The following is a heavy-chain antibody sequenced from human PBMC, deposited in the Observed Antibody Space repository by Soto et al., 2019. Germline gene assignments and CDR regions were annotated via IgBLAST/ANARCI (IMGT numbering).Heavy chain of an antibody. CDR3: ARRLFGSGWTLDS. D-gene: IGHD6-19*01. CDR1: GVSITTYY. V-gene: IGHV4-59*01. CDR2: VYHTGST. J-gene: IGHJ4*02. Sequence: PSETLSLTCDVSGVSITTYYWTWIRQAPGKGLEWIGNVYHTGSTDYNSTLKSRVTISVDTSKNQFSLNMNSVTAADTAVYYCARRLFGSGWTLDSWGQGALVTVS.